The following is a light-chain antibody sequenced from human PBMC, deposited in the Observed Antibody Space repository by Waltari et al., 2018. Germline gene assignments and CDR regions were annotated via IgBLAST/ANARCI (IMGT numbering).Light chain of an antibody. V-gene: IGLV2-14*01. Sequence: QSALTQPASVSGSPGQSITISCTGTDNDIGYYDFVSWYQQHPGKAPNLIIFEVNDRPSGVSFRFSGSKSGNTASLTISGLQPEDEAEYYCASFTSRSTRVFGSGTQVTVL. CDR3: ASFTSRSTRV. J-gene: IGLJ1*01. CDR1: DNDIGYYDF. CDR2: EVN.